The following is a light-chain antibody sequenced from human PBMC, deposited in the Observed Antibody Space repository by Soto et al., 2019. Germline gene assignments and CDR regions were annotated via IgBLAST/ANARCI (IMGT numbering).Light chain of an antibody. CDR1: QSISTY. CDR3: QHGYSTPLT. Sequence: DIQPTPSPPSLSASVGDRVTITCPASQSISTYLHWYQQKPGKAPNLLIYAASTLQSGVPSRFSGSGSGTEFTLTISSLHPEDFATYFCQHGYSTPLTFGGGTKVDIK. CDR2: AAS. J-gene: IGKJ4*01. V-gene: IGKV1-39*01.